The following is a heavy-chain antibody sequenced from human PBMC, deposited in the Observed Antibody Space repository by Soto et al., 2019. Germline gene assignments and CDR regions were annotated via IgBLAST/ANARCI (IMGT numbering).Heavy chain of an antibody. J-gene: IGHJ4*02. D-gene: IGHD4-17*01. CDR3: ARDLKTRHCDY. V-gene: IGHV3-33*01. Sequence: QVQLVESGGGVVQPGRSLRLSCAASGFAFHGYAMHWVRQAPGKGLEWVAIIWYDGSNTYYGDSVKGRFTISRDNSKNPVYLPMKRPRVEDPAVYYCARDLKTRHCDYWGQGILVTVSS. CDR1: GFAFHGYA. CDR2: IWYDGSNT.